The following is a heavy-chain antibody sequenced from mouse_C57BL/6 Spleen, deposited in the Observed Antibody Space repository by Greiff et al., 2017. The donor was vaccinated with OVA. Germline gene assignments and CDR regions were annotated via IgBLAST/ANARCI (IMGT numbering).Heavy chain of an antibody. CDR2: IHPSDSDT. CDR3: AIRGYGSSYDAMDY. Sequence: QVQLQQPGAELVKPGASVKVSCKASGYTFISYWMHWVKQRPGQGLEWIGRIHPSDSDTNYNQKFKGKATLTVYKSSSTAYMQLSSLTSEDSAVYYCAIRGYGSSYDAMDYWGQGTSVTVSS. D-gene: IGHD1-1*01. V-gene: IGHV1-74*01. CDR1: GYTFISYW. J-gene: IGHJ4*01.